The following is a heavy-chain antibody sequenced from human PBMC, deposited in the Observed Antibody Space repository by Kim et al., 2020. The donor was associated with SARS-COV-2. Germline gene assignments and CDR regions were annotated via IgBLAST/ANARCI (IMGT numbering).Heavy chain of an antibody. CDR1: GGSISSSSYY. V-gene: IGHV4-39*01. D-gene: IGHD3-10*01. J-gene: IGHJ4*02. CDR3: ASSTGYYGSGNYYRKDLNDY. CDR2: IYYSGST. Sequence: SETLSLTCTVSGGSISSSSYYWGWIRQPPGKGLEWIGSIYYSGSTYYNPSLKSRVTISVDTSKNQFSLKLSSVTAADTAVYYCASSTGYYGSGNYYRKDLNDYWGQGTLVTVSS.